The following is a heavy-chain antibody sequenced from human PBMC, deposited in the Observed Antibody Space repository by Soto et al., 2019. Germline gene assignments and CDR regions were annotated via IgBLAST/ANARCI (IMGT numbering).Heavy chain of an antibody. CDR3: ARDYATTFGIPHRYYYGMDV. V-gene: IGHV4-31*03. D-gene: IGHD3-10*02. Sequence: PSETLSLTCTVSGGSISTGGYYWSWIRQHPGKGLEWIGYIYYSGSAYYNPSLQSRLTMSVDTSKNQFSLKLNSVTAADTAVYYCARDYATTFGIPHRYYYGMDVWGQGTTVTVSS. CDR2: IYYSGSA. CDR1: GGSISTGGYY. J-gene: IGHJ6*02.